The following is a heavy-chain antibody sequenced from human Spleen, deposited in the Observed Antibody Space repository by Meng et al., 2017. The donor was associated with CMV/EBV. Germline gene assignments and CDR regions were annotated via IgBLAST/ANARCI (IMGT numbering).Heavy chain of an antibody. Sequence: QVQLVQSGAEGTKPGASVKVSCKASGYTFTSYAMHWVRQAPGQRLEWMGWINAGNGNTKYSQKFQGRVTITRDTSASTAYMELSSLRSEDTAVYYCARKVGASTYWFDPWGQGTLVTVSS. CDR1: GYTFTSYA. D-gene: IGHD1-26*01. V-gene: IGHV1-3*01. CDR3: ARKVGASTYWFDP. CDR2: INAGNGNT. J-gene: IGHJ5*02.